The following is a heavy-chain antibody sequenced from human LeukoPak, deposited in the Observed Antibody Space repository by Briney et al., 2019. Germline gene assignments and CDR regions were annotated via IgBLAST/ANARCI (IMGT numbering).Heavy chain of an antibody. CDR2: INHSGST. D-gene: IGHD2-2*01. V-gene: IGHV4-34*01. J-gene: IGHJ4*02. Sequence: SETLSLTCTVSGGSISGSTYYWSWIRQPPGKGLEWIGEINHSGSTNYNPSLKSRVTISVDTSKNQFSLKLSSVTAADTAVYYCARTDCSSTSCQRSYWGQGTLVTVSS. CDR1: GGSISGSTYY. CDR3: ARTDCSSTSCQRSY.